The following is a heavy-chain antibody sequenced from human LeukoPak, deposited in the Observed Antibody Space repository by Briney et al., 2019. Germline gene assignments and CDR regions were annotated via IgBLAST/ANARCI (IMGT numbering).Heavy chain of an antibody. CDR3: ARDPVNGGNLNNGYFDQ. V-gene: IGHV1-46*01. J-gene: IGHJ4*02. D-gene: IGHD4-23*01. Sequence: GGSLRLSCAASGFTFTSYYMHWVRQAPGQGLEWMGIINPSGGSTSYAQKFQGRVTMTRDTSTSTVYMELSSLRSEDTAVYYCARDPVNGGNLNNGYFDQWGQGTLVTVSS. CDR1: GFTFTSYY. CDR2: INPSGGST.